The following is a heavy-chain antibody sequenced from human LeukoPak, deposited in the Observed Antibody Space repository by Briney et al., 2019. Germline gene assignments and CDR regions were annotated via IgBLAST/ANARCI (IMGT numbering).Heavy chain of an antibody. V-gene: IGHV3-23*01. CDR2: ISGSGGST. J-gene: IGHJ4*02. CDR3: AKFVVPFDSLSDY. CDR1: GFTFSDYY. D-gene: IGHD3-22*01. Sequence: GGSLRLSCAASGFTFSDYYMSWIRQAPGKGLEWVSAISGSGGSTYYADSVKGRFTISRDNSKNTLYLQMNSLRAEDTAVHYCAKFVVPFDSLSDYWGQGTLVTVSS.